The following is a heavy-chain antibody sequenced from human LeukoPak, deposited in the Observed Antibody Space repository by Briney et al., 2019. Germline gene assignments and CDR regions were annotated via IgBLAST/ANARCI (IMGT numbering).Heavy chain of an antibody. V-gene: IGHV1-2*02. J-gene: IGHJ4*02. Sequence: ASVKVSCKASGYTFTGYYMHWVRQAPGQRLEWMGWINPNSGGTNYAQKFQGRVTMTRDTSISTAYMELSRLRSDDTAVYYCARELYSSGSVAGGWGQGTLVTVSS. D-gene: IGHD6-19*01. CDR1: GYTFTGYY. CDR3: ARELYSSGSVAGG. CDR2: INPNSGGT.